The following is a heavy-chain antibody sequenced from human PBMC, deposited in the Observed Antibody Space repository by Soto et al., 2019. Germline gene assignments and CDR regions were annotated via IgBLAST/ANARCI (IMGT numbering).Heavy chain of an antibody. J-gene: IGHJ6*02. CDR3: AKDQNEKLWFGPPYGLDV. CDR2: ISGGGDTT. V-gene: IGHV3-23*01. Sequence: GGSLRLSCAASGFTFNNYAMSWVRQAPGKGLEWVSSISGGGDTTYYADSVKGGFTIYRDNSRNTLYLQRNGLRAEDTAVYFCAKDQNEKLWFGPPYGLDVWGQGTTVTVSS. CDR1: GFTFNNYA. D-gene: IGHD3-10*01.